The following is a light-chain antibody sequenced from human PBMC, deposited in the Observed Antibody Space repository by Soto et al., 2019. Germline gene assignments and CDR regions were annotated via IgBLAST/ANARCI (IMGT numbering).Light chain of an antibody. CDR3: ATWDDSLNGWV. J-gene: IGLJ3*02. CDR1: SSDVGGYKF. Sequence: QSALTQPASVSGSPGQSITISCTGTSSDVGGYKFVSWYQQHPGKAPKLIIYEVSNRPSGVSNRFSGSKSGNTASLTISGLQAEDEADYYCATWDDSLNGWVFGGGTKLTVL. CDR2: EVS. V-gene: IGLV2-14*01.